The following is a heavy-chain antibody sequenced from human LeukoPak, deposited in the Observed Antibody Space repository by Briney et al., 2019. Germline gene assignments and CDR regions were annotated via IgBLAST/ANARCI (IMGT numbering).Heavy chain of an antibody. V-gene: IGHV1-8*01. CDR2: MNPNSGNT. J-gene: IGHJ4*02. CDR1: GYTFTIYD. CDR3: ARGLDLGRGAY. D-gene: IGHD7-27*01. Sequence: GASVTVSFTASGYTFTIYDINWVRQGNGQGLEWMGWMNPNSGNTGYSQKFQGRVTMTRNTSISTAYMELSSLRSEDTAVYYCARGLDLGRGAYWGQGTLVTVSS.